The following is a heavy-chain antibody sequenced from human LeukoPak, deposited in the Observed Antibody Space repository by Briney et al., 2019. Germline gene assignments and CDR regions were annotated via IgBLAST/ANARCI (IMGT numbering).Heavy chain of an antibody. J-gene: IGHJ4*02. V-gene: IGHV3-33*01. CDR2: IWYDGSNK. CDR3: ARAALDSSGWYSSVPDY. D-gene: IGHD6-19*01. Sequence: GGSLRLSCAASGFTFSSYGMHWVRQAPGKGLEWVAVIWYDGSNKYYADSVKGRFTISRDNSKNTLYLQMNSLRAEDTAVYYCARAALDSSGWYSSVPDYWGQGTLVTVSS. CDR1: GFTFSSYG.